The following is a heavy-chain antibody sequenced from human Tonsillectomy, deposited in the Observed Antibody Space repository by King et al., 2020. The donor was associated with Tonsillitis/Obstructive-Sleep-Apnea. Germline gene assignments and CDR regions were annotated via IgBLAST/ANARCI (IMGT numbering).Heavy chain of an antibody. Sequence: QLVQSGSELKKPGASVKVSCKTSGYTFTNYAMNWVRQAPGQGLEWMGWNNTNTGNPTYAQGFTGRVVFSLDPSVSTAYLQINSLKAEDTAVYYCARDLPYYYYMDVWGKGTPVIVSS. J-gene: IGHJ6*03. CDR2: NNTNTGNP. V-gene: IGHV7-4-1*02. CDR1: GYTFTNYA. CDR3: ARDLPYYYYMDV.